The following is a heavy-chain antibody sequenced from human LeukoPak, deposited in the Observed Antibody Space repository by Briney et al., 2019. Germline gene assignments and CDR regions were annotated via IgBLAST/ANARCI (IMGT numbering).Heavy chain of an antibody. CDR1: GFTFSSYA. V-gene: IGHV3-23*01. CDR2: ISASGGTT. CDR3: AKGDVLPSYPTFDY. Sequence: GSLRLSCAASGFTFSSYAMSWVRQAPGKGLEWVSVISASGGTTYYADSVKGRFTISRDTSKDTVYLQMHSLRAEDTAVYYCAKGDVLPSYPTFDYWGQGTLVTVSS. D-gene: IGHD3-9*01. J-gene: IGHJ4*02.